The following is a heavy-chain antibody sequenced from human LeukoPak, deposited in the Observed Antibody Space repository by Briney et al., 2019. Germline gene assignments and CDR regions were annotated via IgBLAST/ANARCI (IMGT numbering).Heavy chain of an antibody. J-gene: IGHJ4*02. D-gene: IGHD4-17*01. Sequence: SETLSLTCTVSGGSISSYYWSWIRQPPGKGLEWIGYIYYSGSTNYNPSLKSRVTISVDTSKNQFSLKLSSVTAADTAVYYCAREGGLTTVTYDYFDYWGQGTLVTVSS. CDR3: AREGGLTTVTYDYFDY. V-gene: IGHV4-59*12. CDR1: GGSISSYY. CDR2: IYYSGST.